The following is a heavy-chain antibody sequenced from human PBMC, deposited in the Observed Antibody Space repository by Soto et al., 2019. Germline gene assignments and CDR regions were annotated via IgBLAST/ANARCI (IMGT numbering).Heavy chain of an antibody. J-gene: IGHJ4*02. Sequence: EVQLVESGGGLVQPGRSLRLSCAASGFTLDDYAMHWVRQAPGKGLEWVSGSSWNSGSIGYADSVKGRFTISRDNAKNSLYLQRNSLRAECTALYYCAKDLSTGTRGGFDYWGQGTLVTVSS. CDR2: SSWNSGSI. V-gene: IGHV3-9*01. CDR3: AKDLSTGTRGGFDY. D-gene: IGHD1-7*01. CDR1: GFTLDDYA.